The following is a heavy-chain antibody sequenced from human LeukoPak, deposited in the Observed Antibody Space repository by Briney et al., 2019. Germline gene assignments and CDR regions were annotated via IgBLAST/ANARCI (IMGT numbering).Heavy chain of an antibody. CDR1: GYSISSGYY. CDR3: ARLKVAFDI. CDR2: IYHSGST. J-gene: IGHJ3*02. Sequence: SETLSLTCTVSGYSISSGYYWGWIRQPPGKGLEWIGSIYHSGSTYYNPSLKSRVTISVDTSKNQFSLKLSSVTAADTAVYYCARLKVAFDIWGQGTMVTVSS. V-gene: IGHV4-38-2*02.